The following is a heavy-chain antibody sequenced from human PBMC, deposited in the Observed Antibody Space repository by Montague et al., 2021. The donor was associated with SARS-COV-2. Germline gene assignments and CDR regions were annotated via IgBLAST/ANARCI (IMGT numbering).Heavy chain of an antibody. CDR2: INYSGDT. D-gene: IGHD6-13*01. CDR1: SGSLSGYY. Sequence: SETLSLTCAVYSGSLSGYYWSWIRQAPGKGLEWIGEINYSGDTYYNPSLTSRVTISMDTSESQFSLKMTSVTAADTAVYYCARDLSSSWSYWFDPWGQGTLVTVSS. J-gene: IGHJ5*02. CDR3: ARDLSSSWSYWFDP. V-gene: IGHV4-34*01.